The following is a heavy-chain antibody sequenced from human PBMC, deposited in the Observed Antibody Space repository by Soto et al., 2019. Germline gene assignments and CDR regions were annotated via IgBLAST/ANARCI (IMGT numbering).Heavy chain of an antibody. CDR3: ARAFVDTAMVDNWFDP. CDR1: GGSISSYY. Sequence: SETLSLTCTVSGGSISSYYWSWIRQPPGKGLEWIGYIYYSGSTNYNPSLKSRVTISVDTSKNQFSLKLSSVTAADTAVYYCARAFVDTAMVDNWFDPWGQGTLVT. V-gene: IGHV4-59*01. CDR2: IYYSGST. D-gene: IGHD5-18*01. J-gene: IGHJ5*02.